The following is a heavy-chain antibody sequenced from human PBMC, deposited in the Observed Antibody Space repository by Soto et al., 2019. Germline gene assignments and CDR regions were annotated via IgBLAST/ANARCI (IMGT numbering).Heavy chain of an antibody. CDR2: ISGSGGST. J-gene: IGHJ4*02. CDR1: GFTFSSYA. CDR3: AKLYCGGDWPRCSFDY. Sequence: EVQLLESGGGLVQPGGSLRLSCAASGFTFSSYAMSWVRQAPGKGLEWVSAISGSGGSTYYADSVKGRFTISRDNSKNTLYLQMNSLRAEDTAVYYCAKLYCGGDWPRCSFDYWGQGTLVTVSS. D-gene: IGHD2-21*02. V-gene: IGHV3-23*01.